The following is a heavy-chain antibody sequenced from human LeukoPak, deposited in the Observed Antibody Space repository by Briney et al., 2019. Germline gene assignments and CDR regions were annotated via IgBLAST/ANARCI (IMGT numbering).Heavy chain of an antibody. Sequence: SVKVSCKASGGTFSSYAIIWVRRAPGQGLEWMGGIIPIFGTANYAQKFQGRVTITADESTSTAYMELSSLRSEDTAVYYCARDSGVLQGYSYGQIDYWGQGTLVTVSS. D-gene: IGHD5-18*01. CDR1: GGTFSSYA. J-gene: IGHJ4*02. V-gene: IGHV1-69*01. CDR2: IIPIFGTA. CDR3: ARDSGVLQGYSYGQIDY.